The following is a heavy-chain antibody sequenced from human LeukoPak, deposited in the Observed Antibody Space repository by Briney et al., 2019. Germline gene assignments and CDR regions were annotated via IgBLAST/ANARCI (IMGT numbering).Heavy chain of an antibody. J-gene: IGHJ3*02. CDR2: INPNSGST. CDR1: GYTFTGYY. Sequence: ASVKVSCKASGYTFTGYYMHWVRQAPGQGLEWMGRINPNSGSTNYAQKFQGRVTMTRDTSISTAYMELSRLRSDDTAVYYCASVRDTTIKNDAFDIWGQGTMVTVSS. V-gene: IGHV1-2*06. D-gene: IGHD1-26*01. CDR3: ASVRDTTIKNDAFDI.